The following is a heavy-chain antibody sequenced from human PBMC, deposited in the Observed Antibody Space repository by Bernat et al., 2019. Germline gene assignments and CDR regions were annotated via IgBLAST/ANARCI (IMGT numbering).Heavy chain of an antibody. D-gene: IGHD2-15*01. CDR1: EFTFSNYA. CDR3: AKRVGHCSGGSCYSVRPVFDY. J-gene: IGHJ4*02. V-gene: IGHV3-23*01. CDR2: ISGSGGST. Sequence: EVQLLESGGGLVQPGGSLRLSCAASEFTFSNYAMSWVRQAPGKGLEWVSAISGSGGSTYYADSVKGRFIISRDNSKKTLYLQMNSLRAEDTAVDYCAKRVGHCSGGSCYSVRPVFDYWGQGTLVTVSS.